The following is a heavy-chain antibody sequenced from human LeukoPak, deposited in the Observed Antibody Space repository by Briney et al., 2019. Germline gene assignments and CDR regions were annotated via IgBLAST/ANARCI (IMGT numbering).Heavy chain of an antibody. D-gene: IGHD3-10*01. CDR2: INPNSGGT. CDR1: GYTFTSYY. CDR3: TKASLAFGTKYFDP. J-gene: IGHJ5*02. Sequence: ASVKVSCKASGYTFTSYYMHWVRQAPGQGLEWMGWINPNSGGTNYAQKFQGRVTMTRDTSISTAYMELRSLRSDDTAVYYCTKASLAFGTKYFDPWGQGTLVTVSS. V-gene: IGHV1-2*02.